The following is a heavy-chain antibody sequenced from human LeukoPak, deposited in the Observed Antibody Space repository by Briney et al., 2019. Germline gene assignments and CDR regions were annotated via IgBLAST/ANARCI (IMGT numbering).Heavy chain of an antibody. Sequence: SETLSLTCTVSGGSISSYYWSWIRQPAGKGLEWIGRIHTSGSTNYSPSLKSRVTMSVDTSKNQFSLKLSSVTAADTAVYYCARGRKYTSGYRVTELGSGYSDYWGQGTLVTVSS. D-gene: IGHD5-18*01. V-gene: IGHV4-4*07. CDR1: GGSISSYY. CDR2: IHTSGST. CDR3: ARGRKYTSGYRVTELGSGYSDY. J-gene: IGHJ4*02.